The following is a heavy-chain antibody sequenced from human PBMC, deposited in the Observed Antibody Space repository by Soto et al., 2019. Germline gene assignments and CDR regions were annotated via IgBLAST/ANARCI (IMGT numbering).Heavy chain of an antibody. D-gene: IGHD6-6*01. CDR2: IDPSDSYT. CDR1: GYSFTRYW. Sequence: EFLKISFKGSGYSFTRYWISWVRQIPGKGLEWMGRIDPSDSYTNYSPSFQGHVTISADKSISTAYLQWSSLKASDTAMYYCARHPSIAARPRYYYYGMDVWGQGTTVTVSS. CDR3: ARHPSIAARPRYYYYGMDV. J-gene: IGHJ6*02. V-gene: IGHV5-10-1*01.